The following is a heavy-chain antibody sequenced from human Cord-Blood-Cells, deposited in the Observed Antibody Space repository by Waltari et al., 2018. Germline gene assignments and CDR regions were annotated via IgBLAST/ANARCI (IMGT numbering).Heavy chain of an antibody. Sequence: QVQLQQWGAGLLKPSETLSLTCAVYGGSFSGYYWSWIRQPPGKGLEWIGEINHSGSTNYNLSLKSRVTISVDTSKNQFSLKLSSVTAADTAVYYCARGRGVATGVGYYFDYWGQGTLVTVSS. J-gene: IGHJ4*02. V-gene: IGHV4-34*01. D-gene: IGHD5-12*01. CDR3: ARGRGVATGVGYYFDY. CDR2: INHSGST. CDR1: GGSFSGYY.